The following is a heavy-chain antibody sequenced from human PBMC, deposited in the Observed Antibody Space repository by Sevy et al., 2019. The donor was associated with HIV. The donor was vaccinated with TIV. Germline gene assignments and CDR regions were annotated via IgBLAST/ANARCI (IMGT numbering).Heavy chain of an antibody. CDR3: ARASRQLVLLREYYFDY. J-gene: IGHJ4*02. CDR1: GFTFNIYS. Sequence: GGSLRLSCAASGFTFNIYSMNWVRQAPGKGLEWVSSISSSSSYIYYADSLKGRFTVSRDNAKNSLYLQMNSLRAEDTAVYYCARASRQLVLLREYYFDYWGQGTLVTVSS. CDR2: ISSSSSYI. D-gene: IGHD6-13*01. V-gene: IGHV3-21*01.